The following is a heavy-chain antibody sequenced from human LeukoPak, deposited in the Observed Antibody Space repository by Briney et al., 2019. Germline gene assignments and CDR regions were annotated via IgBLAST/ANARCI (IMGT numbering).Heavy chain of an antibody. D-gene: IGHD3-22*01. CDR3: ARALDYYDSSGYYSTFDY. Sequence: SETLSLTCDVSGGSISSGDYYWSWIRQPPGKSLEWIGYIYYSGSTYYNPSLKSRVTISVDTSKNQFSLKLSSVTAADTAVYYCARALDYYDSSGYYSTFDYWGQGTLVTVSS. CDR1: GGSISSGDYY. J-gene: IGHJ4*02. V-gene: IGHV4-30-4*01. CDR2: IYYSGST.